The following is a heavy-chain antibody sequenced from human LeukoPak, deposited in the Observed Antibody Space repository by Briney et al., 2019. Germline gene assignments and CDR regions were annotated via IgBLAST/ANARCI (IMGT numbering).Heavy chain of an antibody. CDR2: IYYSGST. V-gene: IGHV4-59*01. J-gene: IGHJ4*02. D-gene: IGHD4-17*01. CDR1: GGSISSYS. CDR3: ARGYGFPDY. Sequence: PPETLSLTCTVSGGSISSYSWSWIRQPPGKGLEWIGYIYYSGSTNYNPSLKSRVTISVDTSKNQFSLKLSSVTAADTAVYYCARGYGFPDYWGQGTLVTVSS.